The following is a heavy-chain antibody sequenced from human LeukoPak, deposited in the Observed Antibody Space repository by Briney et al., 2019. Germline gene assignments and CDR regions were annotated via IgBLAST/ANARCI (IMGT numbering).Heavy chain of an antibody. V-gene: IGHV3-30*04. CDR2: ISYDGSNK. CDR3: ARDSDYYGLDY. D-gene: IGHD3-10*01. J-gene: IGHJ4*02. Sequence: GRSLRLSCAASGFTFDDYAMHWVRQAPGKGLEWVAVISYDGSNKYYADSVKGRFTISRDNSKNALYLQMNSLRAEDTAVYYCARDSDYYGLDYWGQGTLVTVSS. CDR1: GFTFDDYA.